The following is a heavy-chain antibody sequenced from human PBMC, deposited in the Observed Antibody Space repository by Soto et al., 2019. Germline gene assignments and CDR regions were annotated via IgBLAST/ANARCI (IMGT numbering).Heavy chain of an antibody. J-gene: IGHJ6*02. Sequence: SETLSLTCIVSGGSIFNYYWSWIRQPPGKGLEWIGYIHYSGSTNYNPSLKSRVTISVDTSKNQFSLKLSSVTAADTAVYYCARGHRIAAAGTDYYYGMDVWGQGTTVTVSS. V-gene: IGHV4-59*12. CDR2: IHYSGST. CDR3: ARGHRIAAAGTDYYYGMDV. D-gene: IGHD6-13*01. CDR1: GGSIFNYY.